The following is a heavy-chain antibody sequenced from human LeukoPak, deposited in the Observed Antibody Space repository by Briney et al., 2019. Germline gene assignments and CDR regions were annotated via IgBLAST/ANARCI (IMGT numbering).Heavy chain of an antibody. J-gene: IGHJ6*02. CDR2: INPNSGGT. CDR3: ARVLDYDFDYGMDV. V-gene: IGHV1-2*02. D-gene: IGHD3-3*01. CDR1: GYTFTSYD. Sequence: ASVKVSCKASGYTFTSYDINWVRQAPGQGLEWMGWINPNSGGTNYAQKFQGRVTMTRDTSISTAYMELSRLRSDDTAVYYCARVLDYDFDYGMDVWGQGTTVTVSS.